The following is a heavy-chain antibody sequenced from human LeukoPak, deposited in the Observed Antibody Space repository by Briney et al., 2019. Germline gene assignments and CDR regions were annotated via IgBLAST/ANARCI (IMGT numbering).Heavy chain of an antibody. CDR2: IIPIFGTA. CDR3: ASGGQVTIYGDRAYYFDY. CDR1: GYTFTSYG. J-gene: IGHJ4*02. V-gene: IGHV1-69*13. D-gene: IGHD2/OR15-2a*01. Sequence: GASVKVSCKASGYTFTSYGISWVRQAPGQGLEWMGGIIPIFGTANYAQKFQGRVTITADESTSTAYMELSSLRSEDTAVYYCASGGQVTIYGDRAYYFDYWGQGTLVTVSS.